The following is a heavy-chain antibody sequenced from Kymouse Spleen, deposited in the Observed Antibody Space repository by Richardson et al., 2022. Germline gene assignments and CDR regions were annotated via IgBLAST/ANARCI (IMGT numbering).Heavy chain of an antibody. V-gene: IGHV4-39*01. CDR2: IYYSGST. CDR1: GGSISSSSYY. D-gene: IGHD3-9*01. Sequence: QLQLQESGPGLVKPSETLSLTCTVSGGSISSSSYYWGWIRQPPGKGLEWIGSIYYSGSTYYNPSLKSRVTISVDTSKNQFSLKLSSVTAADTAVYYCARQYYDILTGYYEAHNWFDPWGQGTLVTVSS. CDR3: ARQYYDILTGYYEAHNWFDP. J-gene: IGHJ5*02.